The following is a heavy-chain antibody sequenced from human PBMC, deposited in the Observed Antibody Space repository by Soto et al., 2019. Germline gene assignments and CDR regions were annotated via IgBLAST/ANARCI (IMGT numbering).Heavy chain of an antibody. CDR3: ARDLEFRDGNISHLDY. CDR2: IIPIIGTP. J-gene: IGHJ4*02. CDR1: GGTFRNHV. D-gene: IGHD3-10*01. V-gene: IGHV1-69*13. Sequence: SVKVSCKASGGTFRNHVFHWVRQAPGQGLEWMGGIIPIIGTPNYAQKFQGRVTITADASTNTVYLEVSSLRSQDTAVYYCARDLEFRDGNISHLDYWGQGTLVTVSS.